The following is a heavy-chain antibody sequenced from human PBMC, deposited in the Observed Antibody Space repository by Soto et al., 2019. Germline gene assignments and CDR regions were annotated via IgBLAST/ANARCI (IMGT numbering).Heavy chain of an antibody. CDR3: SRRGYYSHMDV. J-gene: IGHJ6*03. D-gene: IGHD3-3*01. CDR2: INWNGGST. CDR1: GFTFDDYG. Sequence: GSLRLSCAASGFTFDDYGMSWVRQAPGKGLEWVSGINWNGGSTGYADSVKGRFTISRDNARNSLYLQMNSLRAEDTALYHCSRRGYYSHMDVWGKGTTVTVSS. V-gene: IGHV3-20*01.